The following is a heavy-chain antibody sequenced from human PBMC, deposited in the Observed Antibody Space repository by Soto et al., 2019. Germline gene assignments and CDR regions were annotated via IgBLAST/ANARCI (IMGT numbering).Heavy chain of an antibody. CDR2: MNPNSGNT. J-gene: IGHJ6*03. CDR3: ARGPPGPPIGVFPRWGYYYYYMDV. V-gene: IGHV1-8*01. D-gene: IGHD2-8*01. Sequence: ASVKVSCKASGYTFTSYDINWVRQATGQGLEWMGWMNPNSGNTGYAQKFQGRVTMTRNTSISTAYMELSSLRSEDTAVYYCARGPPGPPIGVFPRWGYYYYYMDVWGKGTTVTVSS. CDR1: GYTFTSYD.